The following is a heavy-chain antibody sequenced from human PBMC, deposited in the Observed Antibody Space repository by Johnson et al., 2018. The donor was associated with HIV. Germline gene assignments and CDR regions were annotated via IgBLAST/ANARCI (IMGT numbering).Heavy chain of an antibody. CDR1: GFTFSSYA. Sequence: VQLVESGGGVVQPGRSLRLSCAASGFTFSSYAMSWVRQAPGKGLEWVSAISGSGGRTYYEDSVKGRFTISRDNAKNSLYLQMNSLRAEETAVYYCARDLSYSSSSTGAFDIWGQGTMFTCSS. CDR3: ARDLSYSSSSTGAFDI. J-gene: IGHJ3*02. D-gene: IGHD6-6*01. V-gene: IGHV3-23*04. CDR2: ISGSGGRT.